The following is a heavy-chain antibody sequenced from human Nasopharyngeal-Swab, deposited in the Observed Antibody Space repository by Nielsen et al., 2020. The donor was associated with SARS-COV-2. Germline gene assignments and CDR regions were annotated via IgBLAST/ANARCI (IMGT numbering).Heavy chain of an antibody. D-gene: IGHD2-15*01. V-gene: IGHV3-23*01. CDR2: LSASGGST. CDR3: ARAAILSYAFDI. CDR1: GFTFDSYA. Sequence: GESLKISCAASGFTFDSYAMSWVRQAPGKGLEWVSGLSASGGSTYYADSVKGRFTISRDNSKNTMYLQLNSLRAEDTAIYYCARAAILSYAFDIWGQGTMVTVSS. J-gene: IGHJ3*02.